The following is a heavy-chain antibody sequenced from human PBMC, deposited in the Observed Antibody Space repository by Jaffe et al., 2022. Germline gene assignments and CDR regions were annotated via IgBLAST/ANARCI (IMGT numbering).Heavy chain of an antibody. V-gene: IGHV4-38-2*01. Sequence: QVQLQESGPGLVKPSETLSLTCAVSGYSISSGYYWGWIRQPPGKGLEWIGSIYHSGSTYYNPSLKSRVTISVDTSKNQFSLKLSSVTAADTAVYYCARHRPCSGGSCYSDDAFDIWGQGTMVTVSS. CDR2: IYHSGST. CDR3: ARHRPCSGGSCYSDDAFDI. CDR1: GYSISSGYY. D-gene: IGHD2-15*01. J-gene: IGHJ3*02.